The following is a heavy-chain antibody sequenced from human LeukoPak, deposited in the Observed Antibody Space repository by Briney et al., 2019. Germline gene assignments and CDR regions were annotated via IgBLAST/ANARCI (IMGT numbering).Heavy chain of an antibody. Sequence: GGSLRLSCAPSGFSFSDYWMHWVRQAPGKGLAWVSRINTDGTTTNHADSVAGRFTISRDNAKNMLYLQMNSLRAEDTAVYYCVRGGLEPFDIWGQGTMVTVSS. CDR1: GFSFSDYW. V-gene: IGHV3-74*01. CDR3: VRGGLEPFDI. J-gene: IGHJ3*02. D-gene: IGHD1-1*01. CDR2: INTDGTTT.